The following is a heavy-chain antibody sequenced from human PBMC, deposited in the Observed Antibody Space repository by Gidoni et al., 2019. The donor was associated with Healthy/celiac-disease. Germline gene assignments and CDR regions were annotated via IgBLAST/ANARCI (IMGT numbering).Heavy chain of an antibody. CDR3: AGYLSEYGGGFDY. CDR2: ISYDGSNK. J-gene: IGHJ4*02. D-gene: IGHD2-15*01. V-gene: IGHV3-30-3*01. CDR1: GFPFSSYA. Sequence: QVQLVESGGGVVQPGRSLRLSCAASGFPFSSYAMHWVRQAPGKGLEWVAVISYDGSNKYYADSVKGRFTISRDNSKNTLYLQMNSLRAEDTAVYYCAGYLSEYGGGFDYWGQGTLVTVSS.